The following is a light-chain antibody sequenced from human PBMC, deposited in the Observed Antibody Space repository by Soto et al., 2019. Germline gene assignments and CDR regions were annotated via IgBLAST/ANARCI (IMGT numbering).Light chain of an antibody. CDR3: GTWDSSLSVFV. Sequence: QSVLTRPPSVSAAPGQKVTFSCSGSSSNIGKNYVSWYQQVPGTAPKLLIYEDNKRRSGIPDRFSGSKSGTSATLGITGLQTGDEADYYCGTWDSSLSVFVFGTGTKVTV. J-gene: IGLJ1*01. CDR1: SSNIGKNY. V-gene: IGLV1-51*02. CDR2: EDN.